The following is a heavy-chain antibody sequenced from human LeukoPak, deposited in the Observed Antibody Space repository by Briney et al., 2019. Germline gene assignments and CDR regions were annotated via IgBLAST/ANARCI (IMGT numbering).Heavy chain of an antibody. CDR2: IKSKTDGGTT. V-gene: IGHV3-15*01. Sequence: PGGSLRLSCAASGFTFSNAWMSWVRQAPGKGLEWVGRIKSKTDGGTTDYAAPVKGRFTISRDDSKNTLYLQMNSLKTEDTAVYYCTTLPKKEGFGYFDYWGQGTLVTVSS. CDR1: GFTFSNAW. D-gene: IGHD3-10*01. J-gene: IGHJ4*02. CDR3: TTLPKKEGFGYFDY.